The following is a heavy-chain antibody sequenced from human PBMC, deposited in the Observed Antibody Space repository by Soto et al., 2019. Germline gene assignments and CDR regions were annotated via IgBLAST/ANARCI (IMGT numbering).Heavy chain of an antibody. CDR3: ATDWSTRVASPEYFQH. J-gene: IGHJ1*01. V-gene: IGHV3-23*01. Sequence: EVQLLESGGHLVQPGGSLRLSCAGSAFTFSSYAMSWVRQAPGKGLEWVSAISGSGDITYYADSVKGRFTISRDNSKDTLYLQMDSLRAEDTAIYYCATDWSTRVASPEYFQHWGQGTLVNVSS. CDR1: AFTFSSYA. D-gene: IGHD3-3*01. CDR2: ISGSGDIT.